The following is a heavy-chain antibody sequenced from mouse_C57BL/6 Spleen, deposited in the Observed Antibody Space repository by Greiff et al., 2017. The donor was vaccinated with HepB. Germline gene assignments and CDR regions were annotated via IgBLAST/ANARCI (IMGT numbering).Heavy chain of an antibody. J-gene: IGHJ2*01. CDR2: IDPSDSDT. CDR3: ARSGFDD. Sequence: QVQLKQPGAELVKPGASVKLSCKASGYTFTSYWMQWVKQRPGQGLEWIGEIDPSDSDTNYNQKFKGKATLTVDTSSSTAYMQLSSLTSEDSAVYYCARSGFDDWGKGTTLTVAS. CDR1: GYTFTSYW. V-gene: IGHV1-50*01.